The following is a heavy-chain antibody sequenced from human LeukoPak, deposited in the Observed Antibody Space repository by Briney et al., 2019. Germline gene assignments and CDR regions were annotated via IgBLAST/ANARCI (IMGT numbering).Heavy chain of an antibody. V-gene: IGHV1-2*06. CDR3: ARLSTATRHWLAASDI. J-gene: IGHJ3*02. CDR1: GYTFTDYF. Sequence: WASVKVSCKASGYTFTDYFMYWVRQAPGQGLEWMGPINPDAGDTNYAQTFQGRITMTRDTSISTAYMELSSLKSDDTAVYYCARLSTATRHWLAASDIWGQGTVVTVSS. D-gene: IGHD6-19*01. CDR2: INPDAGDT.